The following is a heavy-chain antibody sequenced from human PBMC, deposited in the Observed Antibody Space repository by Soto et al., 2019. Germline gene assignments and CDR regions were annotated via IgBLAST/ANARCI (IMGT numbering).Heavy chain of an antibody. Sequence: EVQLLESGGDLVQPGGSLRLSCAASGFSFSNYAMSWVRQSPGTGLEWVSGISEGGETTYFADSVKGRFTISRDNAKNTLALQLNSLTAKDTALYYCAKHLSLVELSIRKDAFDVWGQGTMLTVSS. CDR2: ISEGGETT. D-gene: IGHD3-16*01. CDR3: AKHLSLVELSIRKDAFDV. J-gene: IGHJ3*01. CDR1: GFSFSNYA. V-gene: IGHV3-23*01.